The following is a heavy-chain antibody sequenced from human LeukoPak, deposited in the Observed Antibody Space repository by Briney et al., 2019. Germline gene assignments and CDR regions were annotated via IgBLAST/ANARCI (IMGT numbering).Heavy chain of an antibody. V-gene: IGHV3-15*01. CDR1: GISFSNSP. Sequence: GGSLRLSCAASGISFSNSPMSWVRQAPGKGLEWVGRIKSKTDGGTTDYAAPVKGRFTISRDDSKNTLYLQMNSLKTEDTAVYYCTTLRDCSSTSCFEDVWGQGTTVTVSS. J-gene: IGHJ6*02. D-gene: IGHD2-2*01. CDR3: TTLRDCSSTSCFEDV. CDR2: IKSKTDGGTT.